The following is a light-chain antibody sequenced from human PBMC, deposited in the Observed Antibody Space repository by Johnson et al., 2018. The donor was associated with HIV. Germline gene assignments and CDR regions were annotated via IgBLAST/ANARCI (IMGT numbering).Light chain of an antibody. Sequence: QSVLTQPPSVSAAPGQKVTISCSGSSSNIGNNYVSWYQQLPGTAPHLLIYDNNKRPSGIPDRFSGSQSDPSATLAITGLQPGDEADYYCGTWYDSLSAYVFGTGTEVTVL. CDR2: DNN. V-gene: IGLV1-51*01. CDR3: GTWYDSLSAYV. J-gene: IGLJ1*01. CDR1: SSNIGNNY.